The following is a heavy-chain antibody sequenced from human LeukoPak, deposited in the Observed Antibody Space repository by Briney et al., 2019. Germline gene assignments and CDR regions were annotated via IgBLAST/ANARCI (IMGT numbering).Heavy chain of an antibody. D-gene: IGHD3-9*01. V-gene: IGHV4-59*01. Sequence: SETLSLTCTVSGGSISSYYWSWIRQPPGKGLEWIGYIYYSGSTNYNPSLKSRVTISVDMSKNQFSLKLSSVTAADTAVYYCAREFSDYDILTGYYRNNWFDPWGQGTLVTVSS. CDR1: GGSISSYY. CDR2: IYYSGST. CDR3: AREFSDYDILTGYYRNNWFDP. J-gene: IGHJ5*02.